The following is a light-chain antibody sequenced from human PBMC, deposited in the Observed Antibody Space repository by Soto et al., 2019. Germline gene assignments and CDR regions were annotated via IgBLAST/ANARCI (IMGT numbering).Light chain of an antibody. V-gene: IGLV2-8*01. J-gene: IGLJ1*01. Sequence: QTVVTQTPCASGSPGQSVTISCTGTNNDIGVYGSVSWYQHHPGKAPRLIIYEVVQRPSGVPDRFSGSKSGNTASLTVSGLQAADEADYFCKSYAGSNTYVFASGTRSPS. CDR1: NNDIGVYGS. CDR3: KSYAGSNTYV. CDR2: EVV.